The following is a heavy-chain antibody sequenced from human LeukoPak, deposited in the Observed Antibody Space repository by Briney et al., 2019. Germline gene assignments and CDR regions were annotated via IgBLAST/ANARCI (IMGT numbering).Heavy chain of an antibody. V-gene: IGHV3-23*01. J-gene: IGHJ3*02. Sequence: GGSLRLSCAASGLIFDNYVMSWVRQAPGKGLEWVSGISATGYTPYYADSVKGRFTISRDNSKNTLYLQMNSLRAEDTAVYYCARGTDYGGNSGIWGQGTMVTVSS. D-gene: IGHD4-23*01. CDR2: ISATGYTP. CDR1: GLIFDNYV. CDR3: ARGTDYGGNSGI.